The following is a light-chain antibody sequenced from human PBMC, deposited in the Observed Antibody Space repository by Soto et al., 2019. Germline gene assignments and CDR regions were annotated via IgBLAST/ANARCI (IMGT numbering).Light chain of an antibody. CDR3: QQYNSYSTWT. V-gene: IGKV3-11*01. J-gene: IGKJ1*01. CDR2: DSS. Sequence: EIVLTQSPATLSLSPGERATLSCRASQSVGSSLAWYQQKPGQAPRLLINDSSNRATGIPARFSGSGSGTDFTLTISSLEPEDFATYYCQQYNSYSTWTFGQGTKVEIK. CDR1: QSVGSS.